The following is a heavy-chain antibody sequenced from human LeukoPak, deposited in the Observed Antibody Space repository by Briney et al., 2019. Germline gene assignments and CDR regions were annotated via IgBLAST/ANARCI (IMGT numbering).Heavy chain of an antibody. V-gene: IGHV3-33*08. CDR2: IWYDGSNK. Sequence: GGSLRLSCAASGFTFSSYGMHWVRQAPGKGLEWVAVIWYDGSNKYYADSVKGRFTISRDNSKNTLYLQMNSLRAEDTAVYYCARDLSGYSYGYVAYWGQGTLVTVSS. J-gene: IGHJ4*02. CDR1: GFTFSSYG. D-gene: IGHD5-18*01. CDR3: ARDLSGYSYGYVAY.